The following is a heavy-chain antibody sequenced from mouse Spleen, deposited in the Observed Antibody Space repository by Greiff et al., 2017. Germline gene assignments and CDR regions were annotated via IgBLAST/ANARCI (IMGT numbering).Heavy chain of an antibody. J-gene: IGHJ4*01. V-gene: IGHV5-16*01. D-gene: IGHD2-4*01. Sequence: EVKLMESEGGLVQPGSSMKLSCTASGFTFSDYYMAWVRQVPEKGLEWVANINYDGSSTYYLDSLKSRFIISRDNAKNILYLQMSSLKSEDTATYYCARAIYYDYYYAMDYWGQGTSVTVSS. CDR1: GFTFSDYY. CDR3: ARAIYYDYYYAMDY. CDR2: INYDGSST.